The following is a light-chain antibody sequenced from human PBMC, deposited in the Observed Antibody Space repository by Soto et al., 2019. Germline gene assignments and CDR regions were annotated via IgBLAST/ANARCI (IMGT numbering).Light chain of an antibody. Sequence: QSVLTQPPSVSGAPGQRVTISCTGSCSNIGAGYDVHWYQQRPGTAPKLLIYGNKNRPSGVPDRFSGSKSGTSASLAITGLQAEDEADYYCQSYDSSLSVSYVFGTGTKVTVL. J-gene: IGLJ1*01. V-gene: IGLV1-40*01. CDR3: QSYDSSLSVSYV. CDR1: CSNIGAGYD. CDR2: GNK.